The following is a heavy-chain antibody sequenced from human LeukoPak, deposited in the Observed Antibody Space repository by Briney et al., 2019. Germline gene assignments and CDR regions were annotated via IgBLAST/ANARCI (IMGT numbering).Heavy chain of an antibody. D-gene: IGHD3-10*01. CDR3: ARGRRVYYGSGSFNY. Sequence: PSETLSLTCAVYGGSFSGYYWSWIRQPPGKGLEWIGEINHSGSTNYNPSLKSRVTISVDTSKNQFSLKLSSVTAADTAVYYCARGRRVYYGSGSFNYWGPGTLVTVSS. CDR2: INHSGST. CDR1: GGSFSGYY. V-gene: IGHV4-34*01. J-gene: IGHJ4*02.